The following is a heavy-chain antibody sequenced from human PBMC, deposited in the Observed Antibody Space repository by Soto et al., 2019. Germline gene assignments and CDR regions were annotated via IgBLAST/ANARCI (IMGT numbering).Heavy chain of an antibody. V-gene: IGHV1-18*04. J-gene: IGHJ4*02. Sequence: ASVKVSCKASGYILTSYGITWVRQAPGQGLEWMGWISTYNGNTNYAQKLQDRVTMTTDTSTSTAYMELRSLRSDDTAVYYCARDLIVTGTYFDHWGQGTLVTVSS. D-gene: IGHD3-9*01. CDR3: ARDLIVTGTYFDH. CDR1: GYILTSYG. CDR2: ISTYNGNT.